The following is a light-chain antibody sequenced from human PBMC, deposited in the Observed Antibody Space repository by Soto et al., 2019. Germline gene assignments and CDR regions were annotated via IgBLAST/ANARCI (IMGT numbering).Light chain of an antibody. CDR3: QKYNSAPWT. CDR2: AAS. V-gene: IGKV1-27*01. J-gene: IGKJ1*01. CDR1: QGISNS. Sequence: DFRMTQSPSSLSASVGDRVTITCRASQGISNSLAWYQQRPGRVPKLLIYAASTLQSGVPSRFSGSGSGTDFTLTISSLQPEDVATYYCQKYNSAPWTFGQGTKVE.